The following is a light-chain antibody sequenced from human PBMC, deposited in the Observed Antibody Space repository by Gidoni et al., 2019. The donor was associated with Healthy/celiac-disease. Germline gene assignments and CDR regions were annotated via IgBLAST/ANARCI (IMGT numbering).Light chain of an antibody. J-gene: IGKJ1*01. CDR3: QQYGSSPRT. CDR1: QSVSSSY. Sequence: EIVLTQSPGTLSLSPGERATLSCRASQSVSSSYLAWYQQTPGQAPRLLIYGASSRATGIPDRFSGSGSGTDFTLTISRLEPEDFAVYYCQQYGSSPRTFGQXTKVEIK. V-gene: IGKV3-20*01. CDR2: GAS.